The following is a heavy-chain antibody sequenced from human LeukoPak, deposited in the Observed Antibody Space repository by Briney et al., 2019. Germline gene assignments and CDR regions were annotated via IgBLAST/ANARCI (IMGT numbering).Heavy chain of an antibody. Sequence: QPGGSLRLSCAASGVTFSSYEMNWVRQAPGKGLEWVSYISSSGSTIDYADSVKGRFTISIDNAKNSLYLQMNSLRAEDTAVYYCARTYGDYDAFDIWGQGTMVTVSS. J-gene: IGHJ3*02. CDR3: ARTYGDYDAFDI. CDR1: GVTFSSYE. D-gene: IGHD4-17*01. V-gene: IGHV3-48*03. CDR2: ISSSGSTI.